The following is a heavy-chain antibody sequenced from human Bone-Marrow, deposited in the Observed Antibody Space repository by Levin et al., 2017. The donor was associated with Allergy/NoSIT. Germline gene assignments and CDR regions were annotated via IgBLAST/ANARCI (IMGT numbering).Heavy chain of an antibody. D-gene: IGHD6-19*01. CDR3: TTPPKDLSGLYAYFGFDV. V-gene: IGHV1-24*01. CDR1: GYTLTELS. Sequence: ASVKVSCKVSGYTLTELSMHWVRQVPGKGLEWMGGLDPEDGEVIYSQKFQGRFTLTEDTYTDTAYMELSSLKSEDTAVYYCTTPPKDLSGLYAYFGFDVWGQGTTVTVTS. CDR2: LDPEDGEV. J-gene: IGHJ6*02.